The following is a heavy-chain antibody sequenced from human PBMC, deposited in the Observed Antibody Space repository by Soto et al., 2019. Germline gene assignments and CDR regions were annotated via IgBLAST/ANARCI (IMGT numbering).Heavy chain of an antibody. Sequence: PGASLKISCQGSGYRFSSYWIAWVRQMPGKGLEWMGLIYPGDSDTIYSPSFQGQVTFSVDKSTSTAYLQWSSLKAPDTAMYYCARQGSNGAYYYYGMDVWGEGTTVTVSS. CDR3: ARQGSNGAYYYYGMDV. V-gene: IGHV5-51*01. J-gene: IGHJ6*04. D-gene: IGHD2-8*01. CDR2: IYPGDSDT. CDR1: GYRFSSYW.